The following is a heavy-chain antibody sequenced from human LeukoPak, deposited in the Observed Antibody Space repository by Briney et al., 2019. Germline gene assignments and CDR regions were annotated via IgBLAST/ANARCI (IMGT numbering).Heavy chain of an antibody. CDR2: ISAYNGNT. CDR3: AMEGELDGFDI. V-gene: IGHV1-18*01. Sequence: ASVKVSYKASGYTFTSYGISWVRQAPGQGLEWMGWISAYNGNTNYAQKLQGRVTMTTDTSTSTAYMELRSLRSDDTAGYYCAMEGELDGFDIWGQGTMVTVSS. CDR1: GYTFTSYG. J-gene: IGHJ3*02. D-gene: IGHD2-21*01.